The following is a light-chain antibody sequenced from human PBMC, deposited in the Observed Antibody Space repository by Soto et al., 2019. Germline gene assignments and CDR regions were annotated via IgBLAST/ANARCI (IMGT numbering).Light chain of an antibody. J-gene: IGKJ2*01. CDR3: LQHNSYPYT. CDR2: DTS. CDR1: QDISRF. Sequence: DVQMTQSPSAMSASVGDRVTITCRASQDISRFVAWFQQKPGKAPERLIYDTSTLQVGVPSRFSGPGSGTEFTLAISGLQPEDFATYYCLQHNSYPYTFGHGTK. V-gene: IGKV1-17*03.